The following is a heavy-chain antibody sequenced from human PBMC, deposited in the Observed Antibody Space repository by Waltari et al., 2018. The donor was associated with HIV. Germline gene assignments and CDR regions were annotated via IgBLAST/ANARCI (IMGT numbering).Heavy chain of an antibody. CDR1: GFTFNNYW. D-gene: IGHD1-26*01. Sequence: EVQLMESGGGLVQSGGSLILSCAASGFTFNNYWMSWVRHTPGKGLEWVAYIKDDGSEKYYMGSVKGRFTISRDNAKNSMFLQMNSLRAEDTAVYYCARIGTFPHNYAIDFWGQGTTVTVSS. CDR2: IKDDGSEK. CDR3: ARIGTFPHNYAIDF. J-gene: IGHJ6*02. V-gene: IGHV3-7*01.